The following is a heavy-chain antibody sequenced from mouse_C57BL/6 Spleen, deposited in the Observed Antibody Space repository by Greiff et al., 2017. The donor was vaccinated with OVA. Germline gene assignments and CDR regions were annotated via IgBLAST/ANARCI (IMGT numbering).Heavy chain of an antibody. V-gene: IGHV1-59*01. D-gene: IGHD2-1*01. CDR2: IDPSDSYT. CDR1: GYTFTSYW. Sequence: QVQLKQPGAELVRPGTSVKLSCKASGYTFTSYWMHWVKQRPGQGLEWIGVIDPSDSYTNYNQKFKGKATLTVDTSSSTAYMQLSSLTSEDSAVYYGARWTTIEGWYFDVWGTGTTVTVSS. J-gene: IGHJ1*03. CDR3: ARWTTIEGWYFDV.